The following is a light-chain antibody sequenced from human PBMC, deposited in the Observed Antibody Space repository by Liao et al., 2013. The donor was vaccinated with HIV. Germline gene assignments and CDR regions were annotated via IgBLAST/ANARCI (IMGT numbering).Light chain of an antibody. CDR1: YLEDKY. J-gene: IGLJ3*02. V-gene: IGLV3-1*01. Sequence: SYELTQPPSVSVSPGQTATISCYGVYLEDKYVCWYQQRPGQSPVLVMYQNTKRPSGIPERFSGSNSGNTATLTISGTQAMDEADYYCQTWDSGWVFGGGTKLTVL. CDR2: QNT. CDR3: QTWDSGWV.